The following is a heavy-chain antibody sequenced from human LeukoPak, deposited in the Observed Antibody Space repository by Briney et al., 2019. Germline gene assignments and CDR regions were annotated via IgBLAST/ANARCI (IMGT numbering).Heavy chain of an antibody. CDR1: GFTFGDYA. J-gene: IGHJ4*02. Sequence: GRSLRLSCTASGFTFGDYAMSWVRQAPGKGLEWVGFIRSKAYGGTTEYAASVKGRFTISRDDSKSIAYLQMNSLKTQDTAVYYCTRLRGGAGFDYWGQGTLVTVSS. V-gene: IGHV3-49*04. D-gene: IGHD4-17*01. CDR2: IRSKAYGGTT. CDR3: TRLRGGAGFDY.